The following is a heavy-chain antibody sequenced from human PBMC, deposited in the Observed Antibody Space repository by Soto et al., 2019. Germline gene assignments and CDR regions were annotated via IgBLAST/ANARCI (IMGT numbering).Heavy chain of an antibody. V-gene: IGHV3-74*01. CDR1: GFTFSSHW. CDR2: INTDGSST. D-gene: IGHD2-8*01. J-gene: IGHJ4*02. Sequence: EVQLVESGGGLAQPGGSLRLSCAASGFTFSSHWMHWVRQVPGKGLVWVSRINTDGSSTSYADPVKGRFTISRDNAKNTLYLQMNSLSADDTAVYYCARDTNGLSYWGQGTLVTVSS. CDR3: ARDTNGLSY.